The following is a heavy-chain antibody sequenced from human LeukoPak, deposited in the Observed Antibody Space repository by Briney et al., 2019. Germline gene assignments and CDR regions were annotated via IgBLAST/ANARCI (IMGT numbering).Heavy chain of an antibody. Sequence: PGGSLRLSCAISGFIFNTYGMNWVRQTPGKGLEWISTFSGGDGQTFYAYSVKGRFTISRDSSTNTVSLQMSSLRVEDTAVYYCARGIYWSLDSWGQGTLVTVSS. CDR1: GFIFNTYG. CDR3: ARGIYWSLDS. D-gene: IGHD1-1*01. J-gene: IGHJ4*02. V-gene: IGHV3-23*01. CDR2: FSGGDGQT.